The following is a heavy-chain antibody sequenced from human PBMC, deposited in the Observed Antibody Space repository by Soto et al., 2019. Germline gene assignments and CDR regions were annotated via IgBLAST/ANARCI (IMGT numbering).Heavy chain of an antibody. CDR2: IYSGGTT. CDR1: GFAASGHY. J-gene: IGHJ3*01. Sequence: EVQLVESGGGLVQPGGSLRLSCAASGFAASGHYMNWVRQTPDQGLEWLSVIYSGGTTYYADSVEGRFTISRHDSQNTLYLQMDNLRTEDTAVYYCARANKFNAFDVWGRGAMVTVSS. CDR3: ARANKFNAFDV. V-gene: IGHV3-53*04.